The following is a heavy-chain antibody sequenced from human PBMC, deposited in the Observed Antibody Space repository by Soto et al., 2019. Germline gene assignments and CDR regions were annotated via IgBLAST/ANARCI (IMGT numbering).Heavy chain of an antibody. CDR3: EKTPRQWLVYFDY. CDR1: GFTFSNYA. V-gene: IGHV3-23*01. Sequence: EVQLLESGGGLVQPGGSLRLSCAASGFTFSNYAIAWVRQAPGKGLEWVSGISGSGGTTYYADSVKGRFTISRDNSKDTLHLQMSSLRAEDTAVYYCEKTPRQWLVYFDYWGQGALVTVSS. CDR2: ISGSGGTT. D-gene: IGHD6-19*01. J-gene: IGHJ4*02.